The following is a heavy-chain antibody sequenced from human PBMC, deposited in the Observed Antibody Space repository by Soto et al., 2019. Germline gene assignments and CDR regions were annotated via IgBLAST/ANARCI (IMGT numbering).Heavy chain of an antibody. CDR1: GGSFSTYS. CDR2: IYFTGTT. V-gene: IGHV4-59*01. Sequence: SETLSLTCTVSGGSFSTYSWTWIRQPPGKGLEWIGYIYFTGTTYYNPSLKSRVTISVDTSKNQFSLKLSSVTAADTAVYYCASGVYGDSWGQGTLVTSPQ. D-gene: IGHD3-3*01. CDR3: ASGVYGDS. J-gene: IGHJ4*02.